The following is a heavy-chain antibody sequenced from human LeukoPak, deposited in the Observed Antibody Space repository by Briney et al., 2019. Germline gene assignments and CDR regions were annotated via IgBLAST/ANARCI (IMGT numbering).Heavy chain of an antibody. CDR1: GFTFSSYA. CDR2: ISGSDDTI. V-gene: IGHV3-23*01. CDR3: ARTRPRDSGSGAHGGY. Sequence: GGSLRLSCAASGFTFSSYAMSWVRQAPGKGLEWVSDISGSDDTIYYGDSVKGRFTISRDNSKNTLYLQMNSLRAEDTAVYYWARTRPRDSGSGAHGGYWGQGALFTASS. J-gene: IGHJ4*02. D-gene: IGHD6-13*01.